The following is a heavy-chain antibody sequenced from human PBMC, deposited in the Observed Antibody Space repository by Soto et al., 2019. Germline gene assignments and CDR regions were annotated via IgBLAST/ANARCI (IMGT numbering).Heavy chain of an antibody. CDR2: IIPIFGTA. D-gene: IGHD6-19*01. CDR1: GGTFSSYA. J-gene: IGHJ5*02. CDR3: AREVSRGTVWYRPGWFDP. Sequence: QVQLVQSGAEVKKPGSSVKVSCKASGGTFSSYAISWVRQAPGQGLEWMGGIIPIFGTANYAQKFQGRVTLTADESTSTAYMELSSLRSEDTAVYYCAREVSRGTVWYRPGWFDPWGQGTLVTVSS. V-gene: IGHV1-69*12.